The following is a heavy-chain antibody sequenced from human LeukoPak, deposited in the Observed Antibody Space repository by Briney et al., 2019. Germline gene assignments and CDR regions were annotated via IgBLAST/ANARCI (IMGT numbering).Heavy chain of an antibody. D-gene: IGHD3-16*01. CDR2: IKTDGGSA. J-gene: IGHJ5*02. V-gene: IGHV3-74*01. CDR3: GRDHGGPVNP. Sequence: GRSLSLSRAASGLSFSSYWMHWVRQAPGGGLVWVSRIKTDGGSATSADPVRGGFTISKDNAKNTLYLEISTLRAEDTAVYYCGRDHGGPVNPWGQGTLVIVSS. CDR1: GLSFSSYW.